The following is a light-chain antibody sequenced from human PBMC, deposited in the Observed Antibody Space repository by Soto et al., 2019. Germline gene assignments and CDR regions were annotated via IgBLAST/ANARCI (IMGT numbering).Light chain of an antibody. V-gene: IGKV3-15*01. Sequence: EIVMTQSPDTLSVSPGERATLSCRASQSVSTNLAWYQQKPGQSPRLLIYGASTRATGIPARFSGSGSGTEFPLTISSLQSEDVAVYHCQQYNNCPYTFGQGTKLEIK. CDR1: QSVSTN. CDR2: GAS. CDR3: QQYNNCPYT. J-gene: IGKJ2*01.